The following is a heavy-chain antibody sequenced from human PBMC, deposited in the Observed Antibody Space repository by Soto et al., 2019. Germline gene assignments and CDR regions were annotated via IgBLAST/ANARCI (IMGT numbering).Heavy chain of an antibody. CDR3: ARVGGSGRRYYYYMDV. CDR2: INHSGST. D-gene: IGHD3-10*01. V-gene: IGHV4-34*01. CDR1: GGSFSGYY. Sequence: SETLSLTCAVYGGSFSGYYWSWIRQPPGKGLEWIGEINHSGSTNYNPSLKSRATISVDTSKNQFSLKLSSVTAADTAVYYCARVGGSGRRYYYYMDVWGKGTTVTVSS. J-gene: IGHJ6*03.